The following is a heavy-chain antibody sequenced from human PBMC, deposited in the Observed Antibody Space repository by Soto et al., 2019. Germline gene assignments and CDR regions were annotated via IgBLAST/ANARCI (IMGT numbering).Heavy chain of an antibody. CDR2: ISPFDSKT. Sequence: PGGSLGLSCAAGGFNFRNYWVHWVRQVPGKGLVWLSGISPFDSKTYYADSVKGRFAISRDDAKDTVSLQMNTLRADDTAVYLCSRYFVVRGRPLVKDLWAHGTQVTVSS. V-gene: IGHV3-74*01. CDR1: GFNFRNYW. D-gene: IGHD2-21*01. CDR3: SRYFVVRGRPLVKDL. J-gene: IGHJ5*02.